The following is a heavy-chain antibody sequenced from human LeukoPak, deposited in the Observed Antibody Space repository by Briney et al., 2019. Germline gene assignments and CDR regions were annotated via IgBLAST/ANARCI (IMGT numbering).Heavy chain of an antibody. CDR1: GCTFTDYY. J-gene: IGHJ4*02. CDR3: ARANFLYCGSTTWLFDY. CDR2: STSNDGDT. D-gene: IGHD2-2*01. V-gene: IGHV1-2*02. Sequence: VTVSYQACGCTFTDYYMHWLQQAPGPLLDRIRWSTSNDGDTNHEQQFHGRETMTRDPSISTAHMEVSRLRSDDTGVYYCARANFLYCGSTTWLFDYWGQGTLVTVSS.